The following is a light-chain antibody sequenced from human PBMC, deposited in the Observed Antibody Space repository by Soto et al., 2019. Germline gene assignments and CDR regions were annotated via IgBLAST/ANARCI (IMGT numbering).Light chain of an antibody. CDR2: EAS. CDR1: QSISGS. Sequence: DIQMTQSPSTLSASVGDRVTITCRASQSISGSLAWYQQKPGKAPKLLIYEASNLKSGSPSRFSGSGSGTEYTLTISSLQPDDSGSYYSQQYKGYWTFSQGTRVEIK. J-gene: IGKJ1*01. CDR3: QQYKGYWT. V-gene: IGKV1-5*03.